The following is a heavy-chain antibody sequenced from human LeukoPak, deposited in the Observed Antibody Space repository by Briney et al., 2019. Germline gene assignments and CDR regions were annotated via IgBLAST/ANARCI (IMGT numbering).Heavy chain of an antibody. CDR3: ARPGPYYYDSSGYLDWYAFDI. V-gene: IGHV4-39*01. CDR1: GGSISSYY. Sequence: SETLSLTCTVSGGSISSYYWGWIRQPPGKGLEWIGSIYYSGSTYYNPSLKSRVTISVDTSKNQFSLKLSSVTAADTAVYYCARPGPYYYDSSGYLDWYAFDIWGQGTMVTVSS. D-gene: IGHD3-22*01. CDR2: IYYSGST. J-gene: IGHJ3*02.